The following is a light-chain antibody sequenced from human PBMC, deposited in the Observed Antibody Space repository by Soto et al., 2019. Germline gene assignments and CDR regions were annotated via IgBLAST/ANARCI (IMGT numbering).Light chain of an antibody. Sequence: IVLTQSPDTLSLSPGQRATLSCRASQSVSRRYLAWYHQKPGQAPILLIYDVSERASDIPDRFSGSGSGTDFTLTINRLVPEEVAVYYCQYQGSFGGGTKVEIE. J-gene: IGKJ4*01. CDR1: QSVSRRY. CDR2: DVS. CDR3: QYQGS. V-gene: IGKV3-20*01.